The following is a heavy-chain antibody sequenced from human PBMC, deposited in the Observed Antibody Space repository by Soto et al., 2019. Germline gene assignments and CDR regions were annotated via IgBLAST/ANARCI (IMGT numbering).Heavy chain of an antibody. CDR2: ISYDGSNK. Sequence: GGSLRLSCAASGFTFSSYAMHWVRQVPGKGLEWVAVISYDGSNKYYADSVKGRFTISRDNSKNTLYLQMNSLRAEDTAVYYCAREHYDILTLNWFDPWGQGTLVTVSS. CDR3: AREHYDILTLNWFDP. J-gene: IGHJ5*02. D-gene: IGHD3-9*01. CDR1: GFTFSSYA. V-gene: IGHV3-30-3*01.